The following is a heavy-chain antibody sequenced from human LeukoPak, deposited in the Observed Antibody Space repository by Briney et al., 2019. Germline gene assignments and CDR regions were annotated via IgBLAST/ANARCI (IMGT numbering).Heavy chain of an antibody. CDR2: IYYSGST. V-gene: IGHV4-39*01. CDR3: ARRGSVGAPGDYFDY. J-gene: IGHJ4*02. D-gene: IGHD1-26*01. CDR1: GGSISSSSYY. Sequence: SETLSLTCTVSGGSISSSSYYWGWIRQPPGKGLEWIGSIYYSGSTYYNPSLKSRVTISVDTSKNQFSLKLSSVTAADTAVYYCARRGSVGAPGDYFDYWGQGILVTVSS.